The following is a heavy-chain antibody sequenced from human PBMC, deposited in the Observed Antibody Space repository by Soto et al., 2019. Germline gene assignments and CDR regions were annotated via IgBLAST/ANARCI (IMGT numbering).Heavy chain of an antibody. J-gene: IGHJ4*02. D-gene: IGHD6-19*01. V-gene: IGHV3-30*18. Sequence: VQLVESGGGVVQPGRSLRLSCAASGFTFSDYAMHWVRQAPGKGLEWVAVVSHDGRNTHYADSVKGRFTISRDSSKNTVSLEMTGLRAEDTAGYYCAKGGRQWLVTSDFNYWGQGALGTVSS. CDR2: VSHDGRNT. CDR1: GFTFSDYA. CDR3: AKGGRQWLVTSDFNY.